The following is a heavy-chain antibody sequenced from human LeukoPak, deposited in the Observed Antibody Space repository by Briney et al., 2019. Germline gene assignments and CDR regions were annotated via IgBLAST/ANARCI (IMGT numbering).Heavy chain of an antibody. CDR2: ISGGGDIT. J-gene: IGHJ4*02. Sequence: GGSLRLSCAASGFTFSSYAMSWVRQTAGKGLEWVSAISGGGDITYYADSVKGRFTISRDNSKGTLFLQMHSLRPGDTAVYYCVREDTPATANYWGQGTLVTISS. CDR3: VREDTPATANY. D-gene: IGHD2-21*02. CDR1: GFTFSSYA. V-gene: IGHV3-23*01.